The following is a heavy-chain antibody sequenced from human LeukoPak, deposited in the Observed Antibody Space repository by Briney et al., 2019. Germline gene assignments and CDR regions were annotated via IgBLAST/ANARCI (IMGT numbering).Heavy chain of an antibody. CDR1: GGTFSSYA. CDR2: IIPIFGTA. CDR3: ARVQQLVNNWFDP. J-gene: IGHJ5*02. V-gene: IGHV1-69*05. D-gene: IGHD6-13*01. Sequence: ASVKVSCKASGGTFSSYAISWVRQAPGQGLEWMGGIIPIFGTANYAQKFQGRVTITTDESTSTAYMELSSLRSEDTAVYYCARVQQLVNNWFDPWGQGTLVTVSS.